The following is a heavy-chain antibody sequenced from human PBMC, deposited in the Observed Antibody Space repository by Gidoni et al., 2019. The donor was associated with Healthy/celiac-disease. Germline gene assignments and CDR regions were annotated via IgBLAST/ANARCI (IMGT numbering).Heavy chain of an antibody. D-gene: IGHD6-13*01. CDR1: GFTFTSYS. CDR2: ISNSSSYI. V-gene: IGHV3-21*01. Sequence: EVQLVESGGGLVKPGGSLRLSCAASGFTFTSYSMNWLRQAPGKGLEWVSSISNSSSYIYYADSVKGRFTISRDNAKNSLYLQMNSLRAEDTAVYYCARGDRSSAFDIWGQGTMVTVSS. J-gene: IGHJ3*02. CDR3: ARGDRSSAFDI.